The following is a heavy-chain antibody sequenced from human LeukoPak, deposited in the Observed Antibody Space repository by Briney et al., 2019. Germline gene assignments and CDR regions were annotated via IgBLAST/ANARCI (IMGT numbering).Heavy chain of an antibody. J-gene: IGHJ4*02. D-gene: IGHD6-19*01. Sequence: PGVSLRLSCGVFGFPFSIYEMNWVRQAPGKGLEWVSNIASSGTTRYYADSVKGRFSISRDNAKGSLYLQMNRLRVEDTAVYYCALLAVASDFDYWGQGALVTVSS. CDR1: GFPFSIYE. CDR3: ALLAVASDFDY. V-gene: IGHV3-48*03. CDR2: IASSGTTR.